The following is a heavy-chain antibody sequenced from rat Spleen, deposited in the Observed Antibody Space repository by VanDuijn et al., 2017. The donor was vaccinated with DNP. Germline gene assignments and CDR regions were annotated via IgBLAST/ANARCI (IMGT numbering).Heavy chain of an antibody. CDR2: ISTSGSRT. CDR1: GFTFCNYY. V-gene: IGHV5-25*01. CDR3: ARRGYSSYVLYWYFDF. D-gene: IGHD1-2*01. J-gene: IGHJ1*01. Sequence: EVQLVESGGGLVQPGRSLKLSCAASGFTFCNYYMAWVRQAPKKGLEWVATISTSGSRTYYPDSVKGRFTISRDNAKSSLYLQMNSLKSEDTATYYCARRGYSSYVLYWYFDFWGPGTMVTVSS.